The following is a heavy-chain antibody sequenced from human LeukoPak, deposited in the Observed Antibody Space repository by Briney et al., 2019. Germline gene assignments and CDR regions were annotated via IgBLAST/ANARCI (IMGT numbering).Heavy chain of an antibody. J-gene: IGHJ4*02. Sequence: PGGSLRLSCAASGFTFRDYYMSWIRQARGKGLEGVSYISSSGSTIYYADSVKGRFTISRDNAKNSLYLQMNSLRAEDTAVYYCARGSSSWYEVVWTPDYWGQGTLVTVSS. CDR2: ISSSGSTI. CDR3: ARGSSSWYEVVWTPDY. V-gene: IGHV3-11*01. D-gene: IGHD6-13*01. CDR1: GFTFRDYY.